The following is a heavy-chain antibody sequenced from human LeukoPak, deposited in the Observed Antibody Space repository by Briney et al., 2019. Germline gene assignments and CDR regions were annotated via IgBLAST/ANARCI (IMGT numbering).Heavy chain of an antibody. CDR3: ARETYYYDSSGYYPYMDV. J-gene: IGHJ6*03. V-gene: IGHV4-59*01. D-gene: IGHD3-22*01. Sequence: PSETLSLTCTVSGGSISSYYWSWIRQPPGKGLEWVGYIYYSGSTNYNPSLKSRVTISVETSKNQFSLKPSSVTAADTAVHYCARETYYYDSSGYYPYMDVWGKGTTVTVSS. CDR1: GGSISSYY. CDR2: IYYSGST.